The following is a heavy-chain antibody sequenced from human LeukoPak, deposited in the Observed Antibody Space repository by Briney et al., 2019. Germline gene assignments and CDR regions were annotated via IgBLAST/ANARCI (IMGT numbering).Heavy chain of an antibody. Sequence: GGSLRLSCAASGFTFSNYWMSRVRQAPGKGLEWVANIRQDGSDKYYMESVEGRFTISRDNANSSLYLQMNSLRAEDTAVYYCARDLFLSGIPAAGVFDYWGQGTLVTVSS. CDR2: IRQDGSDK. CDR3: ARDLFLSGIPAAGVFDY. CDR1: GFTFSNYW. J-gene: IGHJ4*02. V-gene: IGHV3-7*01. D-gene: IGHD6-25*01.